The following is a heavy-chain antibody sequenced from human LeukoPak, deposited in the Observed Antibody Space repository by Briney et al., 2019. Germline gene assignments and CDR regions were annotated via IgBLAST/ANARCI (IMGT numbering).Heavy chain of an antibody. J-gene: IGHJ4*02. CDR2: ISSSSSTI. CDR1: GFTFSSYS. D-gene: IGHD6-19*01. V-gene: IGHV3-48*04. CDR3: ARDTIAVYGAYYFDY. Sequence: PGGSLRLSCAASGFTFSSYSMNWVRQAPGKGLEWVSYISSSSSTIYYADSVKGRFTISRDNAKNSLYLQMNSLRAEDTAVYYCARDTIAVYGAYYFDYWGQGTLVTVSS.